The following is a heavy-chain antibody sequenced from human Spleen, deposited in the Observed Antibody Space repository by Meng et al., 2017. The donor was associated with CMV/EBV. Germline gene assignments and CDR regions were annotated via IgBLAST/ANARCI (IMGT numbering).Heavy chain of an antibody. V-gene: IGHV3-21*01. D-gene: IGHD3-22*01. CDR1: GFAFSSYV. J-gene: IGHJ4*02. CDR2: ISSSSYI. CDR3: AREGYYYDSGAYYGH. Sequence: ASGFAFSSYVMNWVRQAPGKGLEWVSSISSSSYIYYADSVKGRFTISRDNAKNSLYLQMNSLRAEDTAVYYCAREGYYYDSGAYYGHWGQGTLVTVSS.